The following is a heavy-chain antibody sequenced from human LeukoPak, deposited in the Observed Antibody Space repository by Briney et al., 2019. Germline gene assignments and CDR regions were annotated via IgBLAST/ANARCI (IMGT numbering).Heavy chain of an antibody. CDR2: IKGDESAR. Sequence: GGSLRLSCAASGFSVSASYMAWVRQAPGKGLEWVANIKGDESARHQADSVKGRFTISRDNTRNSLYLQMTNLRGDDTAVYYCARDVVGSLDYWGQGTLVTLSS. D-gene: IGHD1-26*01. V-gene: IGHV3-7*01. CDR1: GFSVSASY. CDR3: ARDVVGSLDY. J-gene: IGHJ4*02.